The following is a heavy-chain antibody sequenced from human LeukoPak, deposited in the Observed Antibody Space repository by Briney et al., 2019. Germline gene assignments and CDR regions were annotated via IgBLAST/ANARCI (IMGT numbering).Heavy chain of an antibody. Sequence: SQTLSLTCTVSGGSISSGSYYWSWIRQPAGKGLEWIGRIYTSGSTNYNPSLKSRVTISVDTSKNQFSLKLSSVTAADTAMYYCARDLEYCSSTSCASLDAFDIWGQGTMVTVSS. CDR2: IYTSGST. V-gene: IGHV4-61*02. D-gene: IGHD2-2*01. CDR3: ARDLEYCSSTSCASLDAFDI. CDR1: GGSISSGSYY. J-gene: IGHJ3*02.